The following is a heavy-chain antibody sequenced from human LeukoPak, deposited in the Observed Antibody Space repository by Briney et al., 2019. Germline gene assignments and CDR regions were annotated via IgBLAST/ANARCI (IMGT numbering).Heavy chain of an antibody. CDR3: ATKRGYNYGLDY. D-gene: IGHD5-18*01. CDR2: TYSGGST. J-gene: IGHJ4*02. CDR1: GFTVSSNY. Sequence: PGGSLRLSCAASGFTVSSNYMSWVRQAPGKGLEWVSVTYSGGSTYYADSVKCRFTISRDNSKNTLYLQMNSLRAEDTAVYYCATKRGYNYGLDYWGQGTLVTVFS. V-gene: IGHV3-53*01.